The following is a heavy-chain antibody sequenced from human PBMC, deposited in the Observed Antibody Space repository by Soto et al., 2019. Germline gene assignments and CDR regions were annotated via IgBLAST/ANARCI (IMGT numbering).Heavy chain of an antibody. CDR3: AREGEEYSNSGWFDP. Sequence: SETLSLTCTVSGGSISSGGYYWSWIRQHPGKGLEWIGYIYYSGSTYYNPSLKSRVTISVDTSKNQFSLKLSSVTAADTAVYYCAREGEEYSNSGWFDPWGQGTLVTVSS. D-gene: IGHD4-4*01. CDR2: IYYSGST. CDR1: GGSISSGGYY. J-gene: IGHJ5*02. V-gene: IGHV4-31*03.